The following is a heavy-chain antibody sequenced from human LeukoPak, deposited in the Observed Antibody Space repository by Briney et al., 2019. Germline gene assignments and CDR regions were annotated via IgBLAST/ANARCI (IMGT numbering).Heavy chain of an antibody. V-gene: IGHV3-7*05. CDR2: IKQDGSEK. D-gene: IGHD3-10*01. CDR1: GFIFSTYW. Sequence: QPGGSLRLSCAASGFIFSTYWMSWVRQAPGKGLEWVANIKQDGSEKYYVDSVKGRFTISRDNAKNSLYLQMNSLRAEDTAVYYCAKDSPTWFGQLVNYFDYWGQGTLVTVSS. CDR3: AKDSPTWFGQLVNYFDY. J-gene: IGHJ4*02.